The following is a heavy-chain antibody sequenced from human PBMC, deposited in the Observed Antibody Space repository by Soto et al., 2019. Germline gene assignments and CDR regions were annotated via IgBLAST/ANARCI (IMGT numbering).Heavy chain of an antibody. Sequence: SETLSLTCTVSGGSISSGGYYWSWIRQHPGKGLEWIGYIYYSGSTYYNPSLKSRVTISVDTSKNQFSLKLSSVTAADTAVYYCARAIGNPYYYYGMDVWGKGTTVTVSS. J-gene: IGHJ6*04. V-gene: IGHV4-31*03. D-gene: IGHD2-15*01. CDR2: IYYSGST. CDR3: ARAIGNPYYYYGMDV. CDR1: GGSISSGGYY.